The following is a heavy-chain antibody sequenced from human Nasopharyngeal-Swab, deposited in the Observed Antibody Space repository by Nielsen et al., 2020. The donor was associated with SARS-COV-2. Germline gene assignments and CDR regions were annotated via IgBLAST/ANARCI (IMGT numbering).Heavy chain of an antibody. Sequence: SVQVSCKASGGTFSSYAISWVRQAPAQGLEWMGGIIPIFGTANYAQKFQGRVTITADESTSTAYMELSSLRSEDTAVYYCARALAVVPAAISNYYYYYYMDVWGKGTTVTVSS. J-gene: IGHJ6*03. V-gene: IGHV1-69*13. CDR3: ARALAVVPAAISNYYYYYYMDV. D-gene: IGHD2-2*01. CDR1: GGTFSSYA. CDR2: IIPIFGTA.